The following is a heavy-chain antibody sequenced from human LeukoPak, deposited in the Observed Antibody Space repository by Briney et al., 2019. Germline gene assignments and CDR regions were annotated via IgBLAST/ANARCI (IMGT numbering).Heavy chain of an antibody. Sequence: AGGSLRLSCAASGFSFDDNAMYWVRQAPGKGLEWVSLICGDGATTYYADSVKGRFNISRDNSKSSLYLQMNSLRSEDTALYYCAKDNQRGGFQHWGQGTLVTVSS. J-gene: IGHJ1*01. V-gene: IGHV3-43*02. D-gene: IGHD3-16*01. CDR2: ICGDGATT. CDR3: AKDNQRGGFQH. CDR1: GFSFDDNA.